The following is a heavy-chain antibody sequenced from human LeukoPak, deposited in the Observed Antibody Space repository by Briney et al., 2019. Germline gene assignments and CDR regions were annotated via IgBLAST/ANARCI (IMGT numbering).Heavy chain of an antibody. J-gene: IGHJ6*02. Sequence: GASVKVSCKASGYTFTGYDIQWVRQAPGQGLEWMGWINPNNGGTNYAQKFQGSVTMTRDTSTNTAYMEVSRLRSDDTAVYYCARDHCSSGGCYEDYYYGVDVWGQGTTVTVSS. CDR3: ARDHCSSGGCYEDYYYGVDV. CDR1: GYTFTGYD. CDR2: INPNNGGT. D-gene: IGHD2-15*01. V-gene: IGHV1-2*04.